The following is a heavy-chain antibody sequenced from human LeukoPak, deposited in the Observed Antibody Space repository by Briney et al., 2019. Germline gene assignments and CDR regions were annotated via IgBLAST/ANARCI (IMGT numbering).Heavy chain of an antibody. CDR3: ARGGYYDILTVYKTPNVLDI. J-gene: IGHJ6*03. CDR2: ISVHNGNT. Sequence: ASVKVSCKASGYTFSKYAITWVRQAPGQGPEWMGRISVHNGNTNYAQKYQGRVTLTTDTSTSTAYMELRSLRSDDTAVYYCARGGYYDILTVYKTPNVLDIWGKG. CDR1: GYTFSKYA. V-gene: IGHV1-18*01. D-gene: IGHD3-9*01.